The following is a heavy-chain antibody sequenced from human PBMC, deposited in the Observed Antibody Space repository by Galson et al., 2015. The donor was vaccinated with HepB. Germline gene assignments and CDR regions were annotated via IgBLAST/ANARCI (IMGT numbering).Heavy chain of an antibody. V-gene: IGHV3-7*03. CDR2: ISEDGSEK. Sequence: LRLSCAPSGFTFSKYWMTWVRQAPGKGLEWVGNISEDGSEKFYGDSVKGRFTISRDNAEKSLFLQMNSLRSEDTAVYYCARAPVDLDDSLSGFDYWGQGTLVTVSS. J-gene: IGHJ4*02. CDR3: ARAPVDLDDSLSGFDY. CDR1: GFTFSKYW. D-gene: IGHD3-9*01.